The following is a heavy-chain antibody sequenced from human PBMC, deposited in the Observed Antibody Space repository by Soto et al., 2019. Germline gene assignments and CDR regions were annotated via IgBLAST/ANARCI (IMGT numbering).Heavy chain of an antibody. CDR3: ARPRGAVDGRCDY. CDR1: GGTFSSYT. Sequence: QVQLVQSGAEVKKPGSSVKVSCKASGGTFSSYTISWVRQAPGQGLEWMGRIIPILGIANYAQKFQGRVTITEDKSTSTAYMELSSLRSEDTAVYYCARPRGAVDGRCDYWGQGTLVTVSS. D-gene: IGHD6-19*01. V-gene: IGHV1-69*02. J-gene: IGHJ4*02. CDR2: IIPILGIA.